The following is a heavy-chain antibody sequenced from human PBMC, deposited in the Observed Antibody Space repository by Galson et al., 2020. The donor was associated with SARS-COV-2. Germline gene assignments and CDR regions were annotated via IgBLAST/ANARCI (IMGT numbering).Heavy chain of an antibody. D-gene: IGHD4-17*01. CDR2: ISSSSSYI. CDR3: ASRIANDYGGHGGFDY. V-gene: IGHV3-21*01. J-gene: IGHJ4*02. Sequence: GESLKISCAASGFTFSSYSMNWVRQAPGKGLEWVSSISSSSSYIYYADSVKGRFTISRDNAKNSLYLQMNSLRAEDTAVYYCASRIANDYGGHGGFDYWGQGTLVTVSS. CDR1: GFTFSSYS.